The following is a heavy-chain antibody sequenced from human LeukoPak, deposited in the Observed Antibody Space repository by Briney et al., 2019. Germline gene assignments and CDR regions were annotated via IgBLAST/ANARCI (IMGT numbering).Heavy chain of an antibody. V-gene: IGHV4-59*01. D-gene: IGHD2-21*02. CDR2: IYYNGST. CDR3: ARERRVPATGKYYFDY. J-gene: IGHJ4*02. CDR1: GGSISNYY. Sequence: KTSETLSLTCTVSGGSISNYYWSWIRQPPGKGLEWIGYIYYNGSTNYNPSLKSQVTISVDTSKNQFSLKLNSVTAADTAVYYCARERRVPATGKYYFDYWGQGTLVTASS.